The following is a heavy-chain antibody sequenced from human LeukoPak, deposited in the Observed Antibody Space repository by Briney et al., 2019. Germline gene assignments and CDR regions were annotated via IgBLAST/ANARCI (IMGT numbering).Heavy chain of an antibody. Sequence: GASVKVSCKASGYTFTSYYMHWVRQAPGQGLEWMGIINPSGGSTSYAQKFQGRVTMTRDMSTSTVYMELSSLRSEDTAVYYCARDPNYCSGGSCYGRSAFDIWGQGTMVTVSS. J-gene: IGHJ3*02. D-gene: IGHD2-15*01. CDR1: GYTFTSYY. CDR3: ARDPNYCSGGSCYGRSAFDI. CDR2: INPSGGST. V-gene: IGHV1-46*01.